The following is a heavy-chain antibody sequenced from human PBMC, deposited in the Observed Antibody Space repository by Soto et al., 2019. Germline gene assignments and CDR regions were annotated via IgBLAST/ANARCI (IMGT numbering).Heavy chain of an antibody. V-gene: IGHV5-51*03. CDR2: VQPLDSDT. CDR3: VRIVSGYDWGLYYMDV. J-gene: IGHJ6*03. CDR1: GYFFSNYW. Sequence: VQLVQSGAEVKKPGESLQISCKGTGYFFSNYWIGWVRQMPGKGLEWMGAVQPLDSDTRNSPSLQGQVTISADNSISPAYLQWSSLKASDTAMYYCVRIVSGYDWGLYYMDVWGKGTTVTVSS. D-gene: IGHD5-12*01.